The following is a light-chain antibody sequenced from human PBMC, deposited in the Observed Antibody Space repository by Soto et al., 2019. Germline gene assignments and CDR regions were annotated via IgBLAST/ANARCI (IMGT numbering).Light chain of an antibody. V-gene: IGLV1-40*01. CDR3: QSYDNSLRV. CDR1: SSNIGAGYD. Sequence: QSVLTQPPSVSGAPGQRVTISCTGSSSNIGAGYDVHWYQQLPGTAPKLLIYANSNRPSGVPDRFSASKSGTSAALAITGLQAEDEADYYCQSYDNSLRVFGGGTKLTVL. CDR2: ANS. J-gene: IGLJ2*01.